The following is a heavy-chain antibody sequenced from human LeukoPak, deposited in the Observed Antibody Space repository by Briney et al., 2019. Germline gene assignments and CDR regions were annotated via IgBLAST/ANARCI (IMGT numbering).Heavy chain of an antibody. Sequence: GGSLRLSCVASGFTFSSYEMNWVRQAPGKGLEWVSYISNSGSTMYYADSVKGRFTISRDNAKNSLYLQMNSLRAEDTAVYYCARALRHRDYGSGSLDYWGQGALVTVSS. J-gene: IGHJ4*02. CDR3: ARALRHRDYGSGSLDY. V-gene: IGHV3-48*03. D-gene: IGHD3-10*01. CDR1: GFTFSSYE. CDR2: ISNSGSTM.